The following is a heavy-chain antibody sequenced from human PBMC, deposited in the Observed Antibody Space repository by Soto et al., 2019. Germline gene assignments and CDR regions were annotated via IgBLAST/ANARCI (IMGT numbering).Heavy chain of an antibody. V-gene: IGHV3-21*01. CDR2: ISSSSSYI. CDR3: ARVRGLDYDFWSGFYSRTHDAFDI. Sequence: GGSLRLSCAASGFTFSSYSMNWVRQAPGKGLEWVSSISSSSSYIYYADSVKGRFTISRDNAKNSLYLQMNSLRAEDTAVYYCARVRGLDYDFWSGFYSRTHDAFDIWGQGTMVTVS. CDR1: GFTFSSYS. D-gene: IGHD3-3*01. J-gene: IGHJ3*02.